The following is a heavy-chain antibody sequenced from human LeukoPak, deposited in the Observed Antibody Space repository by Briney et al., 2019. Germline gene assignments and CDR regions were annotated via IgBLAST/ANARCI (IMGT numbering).Heavy chain of an antibody. CDR2: ISYTGST. D-gene: IGHD3-10*01. J-gene: IGHJ5*02. V-gene: IGHV4-59*01. CDR1: GGSISPYF. Sequence: SETLSLTCTVSGGSISPYFWSGILQPPGKGLEWIGYISYTGSTNYNPSLKSRVAISVDTSKNQFSLQLSSVTAADTAVYYCARDDYRGVTNFDPWGQGTLVTVSS. CDR3: ARDDYRGVTNFDP.